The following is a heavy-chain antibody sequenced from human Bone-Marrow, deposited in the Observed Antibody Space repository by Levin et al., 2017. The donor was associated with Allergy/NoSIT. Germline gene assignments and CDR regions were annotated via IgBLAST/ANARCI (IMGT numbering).Heavy chain of an antibody. CDR2: ISWNSGSI. V-gene: IGHV3-9*01. CDR1: GFTLDDYA. D-gene: IGHD1-1*01. CDR3: GKAGLYNAGPMFDH. J-gene: IGHJ4*02. Sequence: GGSLRLSCATSGFTLDDYAMHWVRQAPGKGLEWVSGISWNSGSIGYADSVKGRFTISRDNAGNSLYLLMNSLRAEDTALYYCGKAGLYNAGPMFDHWGQGTLVTVSS.